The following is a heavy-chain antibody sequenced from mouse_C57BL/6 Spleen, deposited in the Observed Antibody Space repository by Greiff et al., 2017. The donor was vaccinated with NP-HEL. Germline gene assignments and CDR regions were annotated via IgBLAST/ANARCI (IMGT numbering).Heavy chain of an antibody. V-gene: IGHV1-26*01. Sequence: EVQLQQSGPELVKPGASVKISCKASGYTFTDYYMNWVKQSHGKSLEWIGDINPNNGGTSYNQKFKGKATLTVDKSSSTAYMELRSLTSEDSAVYYCARAPHYYYGSSYGDYFDYWGQGTTLTVSS. CDR1: GYTFTDYY. CDR3: ARAPHYYYGSSYGDYFDY. CDR2: INPNNGGT. J-gene: IGHJ2*01. D-gene: IGHD1-1*01.